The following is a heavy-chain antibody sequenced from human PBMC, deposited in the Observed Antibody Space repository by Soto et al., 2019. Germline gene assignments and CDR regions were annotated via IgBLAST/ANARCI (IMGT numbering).Heavy chain of an antibody. CDR1: GFTFSSYG. J-gene: IGHJ6*02. Sequence: QVQLVESGGGVVQPGRSLRLSCAASGFTFSSYGMHWVRQAPGKGLEWVAVISYDGSNKYYADSVKGRFTISRDNSKNTLYLPMNSLRAEDTAVYYFANTHDGDCYSCYYYGMDVWGQGTTVTVSS. CDR2: ISYDGSNK. D-gene: IGHD2-21*02. V-gene: IGHV3-30*18. CDR3: ANTHDGDCYSCYYYGMDV.